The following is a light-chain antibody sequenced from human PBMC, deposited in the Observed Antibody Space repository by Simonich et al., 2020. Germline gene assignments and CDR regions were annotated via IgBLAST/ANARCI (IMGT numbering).Light chain of an antibody. CDR1: QSLLHSDGKTY. CDR3: MQSIQPMYT. J-gene: IGKJ2*01. V-gene: IGKV2D-29*02. CDR2: EVS. Sequence: DIVMTQTPLSLSVTPGQPASISCKSSQSLLHSDGKTYLYWYLQKPGQSPQLLIYEVSNRVSGVPDRFSGSGSGTDFTLKISRVEAEDVGVYYCMQSIQPMYTFGQGTKLEIK.